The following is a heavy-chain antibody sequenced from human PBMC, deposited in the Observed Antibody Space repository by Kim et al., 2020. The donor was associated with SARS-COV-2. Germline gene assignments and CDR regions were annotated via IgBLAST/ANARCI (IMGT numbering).Heavy chain of an antibody. V-gene: IGHV3-66*01. CDR2: IYTGADT. D-gene: IGHD4-17*01. Sequence: GGSLRLSCAASGFTVSSNYMTWVRQAPGKGLEWVSIIYTGADTYYADSVKGRFTISRDTSKNTLFLQMNSLRVEDTAVYYCARGKSDYGAYVSHAFDIWGQGTLVTVSS. CDR1: GFTVSSNY. CDR3: ARGKSDYGAYVSHAFDI. J-gene: IGHJ3*02.